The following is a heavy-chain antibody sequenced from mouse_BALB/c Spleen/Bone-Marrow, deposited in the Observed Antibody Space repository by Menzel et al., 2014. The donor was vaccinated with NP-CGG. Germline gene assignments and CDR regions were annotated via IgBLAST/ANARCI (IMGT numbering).Heavy chain of an antibody. V-gene: IGHV1-54*01. J-gene: IGHJ4*01. Sequence: QVQLQQSGAELVRPGTSVKVSCKASGYAFTNYLIEWVKQRPGQGLEWIGVINPGSGGTNYNEKLKGKATLTADKSSSTAYMQLSSLTSDDSAVYFCARDGDYDEGYAMDYWGQGTSVTVSS. CDR1: GYAFTNYL. CDR2: INPGSGGT. CDR3: ARDGDYDEGYAMDY. D-gene: IGHD2-4*01.